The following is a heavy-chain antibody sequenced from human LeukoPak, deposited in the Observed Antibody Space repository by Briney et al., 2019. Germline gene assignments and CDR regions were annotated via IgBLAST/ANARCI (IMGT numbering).Heavy chain of an antibody. V-gene: IGHV1-69*05. CDR3: ARDERDGYNWDY. D-gene: IGHD5-24*01. CDR2: IIPIFGTA. Sequence: SVKASCKASGGTFSSYAISWVRQAPGQGLEWMGRIIPIFGTANYAQKFQGRVTITTDESTSTAYMELSSLRSEDTAVYYCARDERDGYNWDYWGQGTLVTVSS. CDR1: GGTFSSYA. J-gene: IGHJ4*02.